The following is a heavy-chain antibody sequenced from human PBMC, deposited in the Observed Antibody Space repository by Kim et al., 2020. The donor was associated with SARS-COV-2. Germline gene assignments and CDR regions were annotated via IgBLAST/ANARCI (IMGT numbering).Heavy chain of an antibody. V-gene: IGHV3-11*01. J-gene: IGHJ6*03. CDR3: ARDEYSHSYYYYYYMDV. CDR1: GFTFSDYY. CDR2: ISSSGSTI. Sequence: GGSLRLSCAASGFTFSDYYMSWIRQAPGKGLEWVSYISSSGSTIYYADSVKGRFTISRDNAKNSLYLQMNSLRAEDTAVYYCARDEYSHSYYYYYYMDVWGKGTTVTVSS. D-gene: IGHD4-4*01.